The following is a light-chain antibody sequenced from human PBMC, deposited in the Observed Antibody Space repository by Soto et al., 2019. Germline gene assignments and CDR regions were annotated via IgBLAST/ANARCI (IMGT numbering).Light chain of an antibody. V-gene: IGLV2-14*01. Sequence: QSVLTQPASESGSPGQSITISCTGTTSDVGGHNFVSWYQQLPGKAPKLLIYEVTNRPSGTSNRFSGSKSGNTASLTISGLQAEDEADYYCSSFTNSILVFGGGSKLTVL. J-gene: IGLJ3*02. CDR1: TSDVGGHNF. CDR2: EVT. CDR3: SSFTNSILV.